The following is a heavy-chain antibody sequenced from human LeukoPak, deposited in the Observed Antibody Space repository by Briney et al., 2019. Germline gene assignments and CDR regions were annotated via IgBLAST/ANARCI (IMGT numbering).Heavy chain of an antibody. CDR2: IKEDGSEK. J-gene: IGHJ4*02. CDR3: ARLDYGSSGYYVH. Sequence: GGSLTLSWAASGFTFSSCWMTWVRQAQGKGQEWVAKIKEDGSEKYYVDSVKGRFTISRDNAKNSLYLQMNSLRAEDTAVYYCARLDYGSSGYYVHWGQGTLVTVSS. CDR1: GFTFSSCW. V-gene: IGHV3-7*04. D-gene: IGHD3-22*01.